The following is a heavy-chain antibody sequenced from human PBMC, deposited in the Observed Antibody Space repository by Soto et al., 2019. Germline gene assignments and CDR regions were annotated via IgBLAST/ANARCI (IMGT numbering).Heavy chain of an antibody. V-gene: IGHV3-74*01. J-gene: IGHJ4*02. Sequence: GGSLRRSCAVSGLTFSRYWMHWVRQVPGKGLAWVSRISSDGSSTSYADSVKGRFTISRDNAKNTLFLEMNSLRAEDTAVYYCARAEGISYYSGSGSFYWGQGILVTVSS. CDR2: ISSDGSST. CDR1: GLTFSRYW. CDR3: ARAEGISYYSGSGSFY. D-gene: IGHD3-10*01.